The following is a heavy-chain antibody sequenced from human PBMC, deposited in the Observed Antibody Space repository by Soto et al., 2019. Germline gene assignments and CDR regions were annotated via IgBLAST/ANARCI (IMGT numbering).Heavy chain of an antibody. J-gene: IGHJ4*02. V-gene: IGHV1-18*01. CDR3: ARENSYFDY. CDR1: GYTFRNFG. CDR2: ISAYNANA. Sequence: QIQLLQSGAEVKKPGASVKVTCKSSGYTFRNFGISWVRQAPGQGLERMGWISAYNANANYAQKFQGRLTMTAHTSTGTAYMELRSLRSDDTAVYYCARENSYFDYWGQGTLVTVSS.